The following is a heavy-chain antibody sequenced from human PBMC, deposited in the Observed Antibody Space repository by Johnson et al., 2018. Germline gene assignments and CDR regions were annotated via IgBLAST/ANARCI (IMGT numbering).Heavy chain of an antibody. CDR3: AKTGSSHLSSFYYNYYMDV. CDR1: GFTFSSYA. CDR2: ISGSGGSP. D-gene: IGHD1-26*01. J-gene: IGHJ6*03. Sequence: EVQLLESGGGLVQPGGSLRLSCAASGFTFSSYAMSWVRQAPGKGLEWVSVISGSGGSPYYADSVKGRFIISRDNSKNTLYLHINRLKAEDTAVSNFAKTGSSHLSSFYYNYYMDVWGKGTSVTVSS. V-gene: IGHV3-23*01.